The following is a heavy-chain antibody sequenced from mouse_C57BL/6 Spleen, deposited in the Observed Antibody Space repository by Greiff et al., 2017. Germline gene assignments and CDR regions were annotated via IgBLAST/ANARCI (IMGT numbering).Heavy chain of an antibody. D-gene: IGHD1-1*01. V-gene: IGHV1-81*01. CDR1: GYTFTSYG. Sequence: QVHVKQSGAELARPGASVKLSCKASGYTFTSYGISWVKQRTGQGLEWIGEIYPRSGNTYYNEKFKGKATLTADKSSSTAYMELRSLTSEDSAVYFCARYGSPDAMDYWGQGTSVTVSS. CDR3: ARYGSPDAMDY. J-gene: IGHJ4*01. CDR2: IYPRSGNT.